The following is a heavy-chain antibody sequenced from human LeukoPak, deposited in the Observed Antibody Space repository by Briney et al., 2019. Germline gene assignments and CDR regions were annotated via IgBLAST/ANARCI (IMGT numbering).Heavy chain of an antibody. CDR2: IYYSGST. CDR3: ARDPSSDLYYFDY. V-gene: IGHV4-59*01. CDR1: AGSISSYY. D-gene: IGHD3-22*01. Sequence: SETLSLTCTVSAGSISSYYWSWIRQPPGKGLEWIGYIYYSGSTNYNPSLKSRVTISVDTSKNQFSLKLSSVTAADTAVYYCARDPSSDLYYFDYWGQGTLVTVSS. J-gene: IGHJ4*02.